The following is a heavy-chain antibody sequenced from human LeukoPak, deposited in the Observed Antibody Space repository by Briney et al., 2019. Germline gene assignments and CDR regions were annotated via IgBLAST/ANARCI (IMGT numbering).Heavy chain of an antibody. CDR3: ARVGYSSGGYAFDI. CDR1: GYTFTGYY. J-gene: IGHJ3*02. Sequence: GASVKVSCKASGYTFTGYYMHWVRQAPGQGLEWMGWINPNSGGTNYAQKFQGRVTMTRDTSISTAYMELSRLRSDDTAVYYCARVGYSSGGYAFDIWGQGTMVTVSS. CDR2: INPNSGGT. D-gene: IGHD6-19*01. V-gene: IGHV1-2*02.